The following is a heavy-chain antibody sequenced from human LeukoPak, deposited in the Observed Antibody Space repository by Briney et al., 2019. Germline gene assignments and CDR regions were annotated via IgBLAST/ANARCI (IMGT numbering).Heavy chain of an antibody. CDR1: GDTFRKYA. D-gene: IGHD5-18*01. Sequence: SVKVSCKASGDTFRKYAIGWVRQAPGQGLELIGGTISTYGASNYAQKFQGRVTLTTDESANTADMELRSLRSEDRAVYYCARDRTGYGNYYFDSWGQGTPVTVSS. J-gene: IGHJ4*02. V-gene: IGHV1-69*05. CDR2: TISTYGAS. CDR3: ARDRTGYGNYYFDS.